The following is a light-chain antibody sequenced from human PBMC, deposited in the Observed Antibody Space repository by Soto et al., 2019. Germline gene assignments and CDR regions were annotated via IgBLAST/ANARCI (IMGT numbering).Light chain of an antibody. CDR1: SSNIGSDT. CDR2: SNN. V-gene: IGLV1-44*01. Sequence: QLVLTQPPSASGTPGHRVTISCSGSSSNIGSDTVNWYQQLPGTAPKLLIYSNNQRPSGVPDRFSGSKSGTSASLAISGLQSEDEADYYCAAWDGSLNGWVFGGGTKLTVL. CDR3: AAWDGSLNGWV. J-gene: IGLJ3*02.